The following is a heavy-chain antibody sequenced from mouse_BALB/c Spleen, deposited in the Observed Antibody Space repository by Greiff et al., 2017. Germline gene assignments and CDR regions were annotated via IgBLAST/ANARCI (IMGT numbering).Heavy chain of an antibody. CDR3: ARHGYDAYAMDY. D-gene: IGHD2-14*01. J-gene: IGHJ4*01. Sequence: EVQRVESGGDLVKPGGSLKLSCAASGFTFSSYGMSWVRQTPDKRLEWVATISSGGSYTYYPDSVKGRFTISRDNAKNTLYLQMSSLKSEDTAMYYCARHGYDAYAMDYWGQGTSVTVSS. CDR1: GFTFSSYG. V-gene: IGHV5-6*01. CDR2: ISSGGSYT.